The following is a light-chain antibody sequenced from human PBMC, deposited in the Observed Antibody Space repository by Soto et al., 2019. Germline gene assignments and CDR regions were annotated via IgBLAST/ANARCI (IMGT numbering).Light chain of an antibody. Sequence: QSVLTQPASVSGSPGQSITISCTGTSSDVGSYNLVSWYQQQPRKAPKLMIYEGSKRPSGVSNRFSGSKSGNTASLTISGLQAEDEADYYCWSYAGSVVFGGGTKVT. CDR3: WSYAGSVV. CDR1: SSDVGSYNL. CDR2: EGS. V-gene: IGLV2-23*01. J-gene: IGLJ2*01.